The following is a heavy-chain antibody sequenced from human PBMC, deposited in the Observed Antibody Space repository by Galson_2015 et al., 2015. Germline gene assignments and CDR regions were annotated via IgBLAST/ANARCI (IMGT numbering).Heavy chain of an antibody. Sequence: SLRLSCAASGFTFSSYAIHWVRQAPGKGLEWVAVISYDGSNKYYADSVKGRFTISRDNSKNTLYLQMNSLRAEDTAVYYCAKVKADTACIGQRYHYYGMDVWGQGTTVTVSS. CDR2: ISYDGSNK. V-gene: IGHV3-30*04. CDR1: GFTFSSYA. D-gene: IGHD5-18*01. J-gene: IGHJ6*02. CDR3: AKVKADTACIGQRYHYYGMDV.